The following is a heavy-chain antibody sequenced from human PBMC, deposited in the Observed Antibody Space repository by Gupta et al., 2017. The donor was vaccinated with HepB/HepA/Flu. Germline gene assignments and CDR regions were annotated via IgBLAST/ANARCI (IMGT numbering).Heavy chain of an antibody. CDR3: AHRLFGRGGWDVGVFDF. J-gene: IGHJ3*01. CDR2: IYWDDDK. V-gene: IGHV2-5*02. CDR1: GFSLTTSGEG. Sequence: QITLRESGPTRVKPTQTLTLTCAFSGFSLTTSGEGVGWIRQPPGKAPESLAFIYWDDDKRYTASLRSRLTITKDTPKNEVVLTMTNMNPMDTATYYCAHRLFGRGGWDVGVFDFWGQGTVVTVSS. D-gene: IGHD1-26*01.